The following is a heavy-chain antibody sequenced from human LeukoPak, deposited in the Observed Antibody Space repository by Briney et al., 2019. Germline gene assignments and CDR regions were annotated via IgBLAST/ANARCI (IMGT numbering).Heavy chain of an antibody. Sequence: SETLSLTCTVSGGSISSYYWSWIRQPPGKGLEWIGYIYYSGSTNYNPSLKSRVTISVDTSKNQFSLKLSSVTAAGTAVYYCARGDFGDYDFDYWGQGTLVTVSS. J-gene: IGHJ4*02. CDR2: IYYSGST. CDR3: ARGDFGDYDFDY. V-gene: IGHV4-59*08. D-gene: IGHD4-17*01. CDR1: GGSISSYY.